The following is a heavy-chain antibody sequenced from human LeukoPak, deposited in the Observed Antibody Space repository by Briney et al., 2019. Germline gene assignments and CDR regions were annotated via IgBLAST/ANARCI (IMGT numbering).Heavy chain of an antibody. J-gene: IGHJ4*02. D-gene: IGHD3-3*01. CDR1: GFTFSSYA. V-gene: IGHV3-30*04. CDR3: ARWYYDFWSGYSYYFDY. CDR2: ISYDGSNK. Sequence: PGRSLRLSCAASGFTFSSYAMHWARQAPGKGLEWVAVISYDGSNKYYADSVKGRFTISRDNSKNTLYLQMNSLRAEDTAVYYCARWYYDFWSGYSYYFDYWGQGTLVTVSS.